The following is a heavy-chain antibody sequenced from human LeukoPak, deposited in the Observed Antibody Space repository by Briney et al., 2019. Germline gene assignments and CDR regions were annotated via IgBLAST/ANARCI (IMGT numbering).Heavy chain of an antibody. CDR2: ISAYNGNT. V-gene: IGHV1-18*01. D-gene: IGHD2-2*02. CDR1: GYTFTSYG. Sequence: ASVNVSCKASGYTFTSYGISWVRQAPGQGLEWMGWISAYNGNTNYAQKLQGRVTMTTDTSTSTAYMELRSLRSDDTAVYYCARDDIVVVPAAIPNDYWGQGTLVTVSS. CDR3: ARDDIVVVPAAIPNDY. J-gene: IGHJ4*02.